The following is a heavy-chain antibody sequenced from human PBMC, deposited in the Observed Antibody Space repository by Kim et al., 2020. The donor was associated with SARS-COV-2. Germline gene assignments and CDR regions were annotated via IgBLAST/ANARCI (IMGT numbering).Heavy chain of an antibody. D-gene: IGHD5-12*01. J-gene: IGHJ4*02. CDR1: GFTFSNYA. CDR3: AKEDTTMVTPGVDY. Sequence: GGSLRLSCAASGFTFSNYAMNWVRQAPGKGLEWVSAITTSGGSTYYADSVKGRFTISRDNSKNTLYLQMNSLRAEDTAVYYCAKEDTTMVTPGVDYWGQGALVTVSS. V-gene: IGHV3-23*01. CDR2: ITTSGGST.